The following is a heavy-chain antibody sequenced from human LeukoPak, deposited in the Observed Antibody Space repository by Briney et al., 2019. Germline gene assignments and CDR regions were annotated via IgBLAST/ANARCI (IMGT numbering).Heavy chain of an antibody. CDR3: ARVGVVVAATYGMDV. V-gene: IGHV4-59*01. D-gene: IGHD2-15*01. CDR1: GGSISSYY. J-gene: IGHJ6*02. CDR2: IYYSGST. Sequence: SETLSLTCTVSGGSISSYYWSWIRPPPGKGLEWIGYIYYSGSTNYNPSLKSRVTISVDTSKNQFSLKLSSVTAADTAVYYCARVGVVVAATYGMDVWGQGTTVTVSS.